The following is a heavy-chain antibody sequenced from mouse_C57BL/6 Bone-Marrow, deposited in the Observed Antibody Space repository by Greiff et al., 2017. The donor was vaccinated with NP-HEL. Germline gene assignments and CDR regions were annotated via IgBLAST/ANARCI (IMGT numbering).Heavy chain of an antibody. J-gene: IGHJ2*01. CDR1: GYSITSDY. CDR2: ISYSGST. Sequence: EVKLQESGPGLAKPSQTLSLTCSVTGYSITSDYWNWIRKFPGNKLEYMGYISYSGSTSNNPSLKSRLSISPDTTKNQYYLQLNSVSTEDTATYYCARYYYGSSYFDYWGQGTTLTVSS. D-gene: IGHD1-1*01. V-gene: IGHV3-8*01. CDR3: ARYYYGSSYFDY.